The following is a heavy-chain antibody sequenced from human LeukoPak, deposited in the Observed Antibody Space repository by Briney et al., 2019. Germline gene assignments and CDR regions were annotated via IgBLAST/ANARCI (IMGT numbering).Heavy chain of an antibody. CDR2: ISAYNGNT. V-gene: IGHV1-18*01. CDR1: GYTFTSYG. J-gene: IGHJ6*02. Sequence: AASVKVSCKASGYTFTSYGISWVRQAPGQGLEWMGWISAYNGNTNYAQKLQGRVTMTTDTSTSTAYMELRSLRSDDTAVYYCARDHRLRIAAAGYYYYGMDVWGQGTTATVSS. D-gene: IGHD6-13*01. CDR3: ARDHRLRIAAAGYYYYGMDV.